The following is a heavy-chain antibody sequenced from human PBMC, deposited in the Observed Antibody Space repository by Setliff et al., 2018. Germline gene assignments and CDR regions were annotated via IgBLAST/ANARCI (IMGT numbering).Heavy chain of an antibody. J-gene: IGHJ4*02. D-gene: IGHD3-9*01. CDR2: INPKTGNT. Sequence: ASVKVSCKASGYTFSTQYIHWVRQGPGQGLEWMGIINPKTGNTVYAQKFRDRVTLTIDPSSTTAYMELRSLKSDDTAFYYCARSSAPSVVLAADFDFWGQGTLVTISS. CDR1: GYTFSTQY. CDR3: ARSSAPSVVLAADFDF. V-gene: IGHV1-46*01.